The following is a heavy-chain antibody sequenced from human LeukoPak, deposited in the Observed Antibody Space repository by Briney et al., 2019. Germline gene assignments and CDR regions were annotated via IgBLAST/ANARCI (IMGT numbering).Heavy chain of an antibody. CDR1: GFTFSSYS. D-gene: IGHD3-10*01. J-gene: IGHJ4*02. CDR3: AAPEYGSGSYPYDY. CDR2: MSNSGENT. Sequence: PGGSLRLSCAASGFTFSSYSMQWVRQTPGKGLEWVGIMSNSGENTFYGEAVKGRFTISRDNSQNTLYLQMNSLRPEDTAVYYCAAPEYGSGSYPYDYWGQGTLVTVSS. V-gene: IGHV3-33*05.